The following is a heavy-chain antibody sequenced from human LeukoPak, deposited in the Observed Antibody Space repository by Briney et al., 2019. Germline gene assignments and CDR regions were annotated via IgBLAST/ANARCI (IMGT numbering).Heavy chain of an antibody. D-gene: IGHD3-3*01. J-gene: IGHJ6*03. V-gene: IGHV3-15*01. Sequence: PGGSLRLSCAASGFTFSSYGMSWVRQAPGKGLEWVGRIKSKTDGGTTDYAAPVKGRFTISRDDSKNTLYLQMNSLKTEDTAVYYCTTACNYDFWSGYYIGENYYYYYMDVWGKGTTVTVSS. CDR3: TTACNYDFWSGYYIGENYYYYYMDV. CDR1: GFTFSSYG. CDR2: IKSKTDGGTT.